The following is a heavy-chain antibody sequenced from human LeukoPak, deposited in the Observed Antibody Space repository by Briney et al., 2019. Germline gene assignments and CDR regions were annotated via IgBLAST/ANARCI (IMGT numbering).Heavy chain of an antibody. D-gene: IGHD2-2*01. V-gene: IGHV3-64*01. Sequence: GGSLRLSCEASGFTFDDYAMHWVRQAPGKGLEYVSAISTDGGSPYYANSVKGRFTISRDNSKNTLYLQMGSLRAEDMAVYYCARWSSTSCYDYWGQGTLVTVSS. CDR1: GFTFDDYA. CDR2: ISTDGGSP. CDR3: ARWSSTSCYDY. J-gene: IGHJ4*02.